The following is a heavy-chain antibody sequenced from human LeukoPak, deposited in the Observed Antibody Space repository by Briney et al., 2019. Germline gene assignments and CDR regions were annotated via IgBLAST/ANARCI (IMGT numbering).Heavy chain of an antibody. CDR3: ARISSGWSLGY. D-gene: IGHD6-19*01. Sequence: ASVKVSCKASGYTFTSYAMHWVRQAPGQRLEWMGWINAGNGNTKYSRKFQGRVTITRDTSASTAYMELSSLRSEDTAVYYCARISSGWSLGYWGQGTLVTVSS. CDR1: GYTFTSYA. V-gene: IGHV1-3*01. CDR2: INAGNGNT. J-gene: IGHJ4*02.